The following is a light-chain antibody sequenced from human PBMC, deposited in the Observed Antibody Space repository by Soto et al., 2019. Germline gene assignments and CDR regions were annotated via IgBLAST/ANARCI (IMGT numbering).Light chain of an antibody. CDR3: CSFTSSTSYV. CDR2: DVN. V-gene: IGLV2-14*03. CDR1: SSDVGSYNS. J-gene: IGLJ1*01. Sequence: QSALTQPASVSGSPGQSIAISCTGTSSDVGSYNSVSWYQQYPGKAPKLMIHDVNNRPSGISDRFSGSKSGNTASLTIFGLQAEDEADYYCCSFTSSTSYVFGAGTKLTVL.